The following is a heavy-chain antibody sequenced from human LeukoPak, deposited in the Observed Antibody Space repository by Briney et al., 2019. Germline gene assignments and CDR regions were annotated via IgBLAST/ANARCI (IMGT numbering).Heavy chain of an antibody. J-gene: IGHJ4*02. CDR1: GFTFDDYA. V-gene: IGHV3-9*01. Sequence: PGGSLRLSCAASGFTFDDYAMHWVRQAPGKGLEWVSGISWNSGSIGYADSVKGRFTISRDNAKNSLYLQMNSLRAEDTALYYCAKAGGPYYDILSYWGQGTLVTVSS. CDR3: AKAGGPYYDILSY. CDR2: ISWNSGSI. D-gene: IGHD3-9*01.